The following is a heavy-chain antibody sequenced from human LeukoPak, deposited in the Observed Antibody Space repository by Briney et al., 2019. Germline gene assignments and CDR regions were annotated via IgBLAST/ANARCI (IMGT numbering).Heavy chain of an antibody. D-gene: IGHD6-13*01. CDR1: GFTVSSNY. CDR2: IYSGDST. Sequence: GGSLRLSCTASGFTVSSNYMSWVRQAPGKGLEWVSVIYSGDSTFYADSVKGRFTISRDNSKNTLYLQMNSLGAEDTAVYYCASGYTSSWYRGFDYWGQGTLVTVSS. CDR3: ASGYTSSWYRGFDY. J-gene: IGHJ4*02. V-gene: IGHV3-53*01.